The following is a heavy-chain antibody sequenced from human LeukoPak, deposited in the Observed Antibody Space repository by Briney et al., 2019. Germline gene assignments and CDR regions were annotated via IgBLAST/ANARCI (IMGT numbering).Heavy chain of an antibody. CDR1: GGSVSSGSYY. Sequence: SETLSLTCTVSGGSVSSGSYYWSWIRQPPGKGLEWIGEINHSGSTNYNPSLKSRVTISVDTSKNQFSLKLSSVTAADMAVYYCARDRSSGWDYWGQGTLVTVSS. CDR3: ARDRSSGWDY. D-gene: IGHD6-19*01. V-gene: IGHV4-39*07. J-gene: IGHJ4*02. CDR2: INHSGST.